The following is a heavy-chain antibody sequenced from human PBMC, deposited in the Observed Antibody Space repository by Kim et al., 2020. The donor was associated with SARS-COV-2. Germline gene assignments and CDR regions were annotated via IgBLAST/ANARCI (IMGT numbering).Heavy chain of an antibody. V-gene: IGHV3-74*01. D-gene: IGHD3-3*02. J-gene: IGHJ4*02. CDR3: ARSLFDSSNY. CDR1: GFTFSGYW. CDR2: INPEGSNT. Sequence: GGSLRLSCVASGFTFSGYWMYWVRQAPGEGLVYISRINPEGSNTNHADSVKGRFTISRDNAKNTLYLQMNSLRAEDSALYYCARSLFDSSNYWGQGTLVT.